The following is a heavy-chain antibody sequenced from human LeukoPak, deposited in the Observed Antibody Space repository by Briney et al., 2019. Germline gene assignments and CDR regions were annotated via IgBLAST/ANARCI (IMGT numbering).Heavy chain of an antibody. Sequence: SVKVSCKASGYTFTGYYMHWVRQAPGQGLEWMGRIIPILGIVNYAQMFQGRVTITADKSTSTAYMELSTLRSEDTAVYFCARRFRGDDAFDIWGQGTMVTVSS. V-gene: IGHV1-69*02. CDR3: ARRFRGDDAFDI. J-gene: IGHJ3*02. CDR2: IIPILGIV. CDR1: GYTFTGYY. D-gene: IGHD3-10*01.